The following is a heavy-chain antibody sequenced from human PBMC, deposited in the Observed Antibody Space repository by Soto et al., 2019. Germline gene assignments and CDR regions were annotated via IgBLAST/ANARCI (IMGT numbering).Heavy chain of an antibody. V-gene: IGHV4-61*01. D-gene: IGHD5-18*01. CDR2: IYYSGST. J-gene: IGHJ5*02. CDR1: GGSVSSGSYY. Sequence: SETLSLTCTVSGGSVSSGSYYWSWIRQPPWKGLEWIGYIYYSGSTNYNPSLKSLVTISVDTSKNQFSLKLSSVTAADTVVYYCAREGIHVDTAMGGNWFDPWGQGTLVTVSS. CDR3: AREGIHVDTAMGGNWFDP.